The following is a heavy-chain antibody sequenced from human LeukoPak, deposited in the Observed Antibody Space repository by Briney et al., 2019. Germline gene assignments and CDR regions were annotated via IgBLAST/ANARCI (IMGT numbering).Heavy chain of an antibody. J-gene: IGHJ4*02. D-gene: IGHD3-16*01. CDR2: ISGSSDTT. CDR1: GFTFSSYA. Sequence: GGSLRLSCAGSGFTFSSYAMSWVRQAPGKGLEWVSVISGSSDTTYYADSVKGRFIISRDNSKNTLYLQMNSLGDEGTAVYYCAKRIGGVNSFDHWGQGTLVTVSS. CDR3: AKRIGGVNSFDH. V-gene: IGHV3-23*01.